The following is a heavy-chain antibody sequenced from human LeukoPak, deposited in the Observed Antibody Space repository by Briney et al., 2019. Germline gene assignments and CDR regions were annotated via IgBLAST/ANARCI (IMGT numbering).Heavy chain of an antibody. CDR1: AFTFSSYG. V-gene: IGHV3-33*01. D-gene: IGHD4-17*01. CDR2: ICYDGSNK. CDR3: AREDGDLHYYYGMDV. J-gene: IGHJ6*02. Sequence: GGSLTLSCSASAFTFSSYGMHWVRQAPGKGLEGVAVICYDGSNKYHAGSVKGPFTISRDNSKNTLYLQMNSLRAEDTAVYYCAREDGDLHYYYGMDVWGQGTTVTVSS.